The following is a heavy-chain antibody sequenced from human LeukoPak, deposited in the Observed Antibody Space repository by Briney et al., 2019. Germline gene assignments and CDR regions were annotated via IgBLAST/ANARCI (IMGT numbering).Heavy chain of an antibody. CDR1: GFTFSSFG. D-gene: IGHD2-15*01. V-gene: IGHV3-30*18. J-gene: IGHJ6*03. CDR2: ISYDASNK. CDR3: AKGPLLHYMDV. Sequence: QPGGSLRLSCAASGFTFSSFGMHWVRHAPGKGLEWVAVISYDASNKDYADSVKGRFTISRDNSKNTLYLQMNSLRAEDTAVYYCAKGPLLHYMDVWGKGTTVTISS.